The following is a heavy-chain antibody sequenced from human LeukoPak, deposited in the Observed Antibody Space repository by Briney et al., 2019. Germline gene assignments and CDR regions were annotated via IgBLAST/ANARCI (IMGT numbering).Heavy chain of an antibody. CDR2: IYYSGSI. J-gene: IGHJ4*02. CDR1: GASISSYY. CDR3: ARENPSGYYNRPIDY. D-gene: IGHD3-22*01. V-gene: IGHV4-59*01. Sequence: SETLSLTCTVSGASISSYYWSWIRQPPGKGLEWIGDIYYSGSIKYNPSLKSRVTMSVDTSKNQFSLKLSSVTAADTAIYYCARENPSGYYNRPIDYWGQGTLVTVPS.